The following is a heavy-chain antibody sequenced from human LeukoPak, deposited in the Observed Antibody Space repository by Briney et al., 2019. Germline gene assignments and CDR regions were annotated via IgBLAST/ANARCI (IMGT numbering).Heavy chain of an antibody. CDR2: INAGNGNT. J-gene: IGHJ6*02. CDR1: GYTFTSYA. D-gene: IGHD6-19*01. CDR3: ARDNFTLTSIAVAGTIYYYYGMDV. Sequence: GASVKVSCKASGYTFTSYAMHWVRQAPGQRLEWMGWINAGNGNTRYSQKFQGGVTITRDTSASTAYMELSSLRSEDTAVYYCARDNFTLTSIAVAGTIYYYYGMDVWGQGTTVTVSS. V-gene: IGHV1-3*01.